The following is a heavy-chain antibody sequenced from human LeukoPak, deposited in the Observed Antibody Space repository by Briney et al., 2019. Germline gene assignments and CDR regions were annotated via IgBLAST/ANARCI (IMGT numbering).Heavy chain of an antibody. V-gene: IGHV4-38-2*02. CDR1: GYSISSGYY. CDR2: IYHSGST. Sequence: SETLSLTCTVSGYSISSGYYWGWIRQPPGKGLEWIGSIYHSGSTYYNPSLKSRVTISVDTSKNQFSLKLSSVTAADTAMYYCASVDYGDYETWYYFDYWGQGTLVTGSS. J-gene: IGHJ4*02. CDR3: ASVDYGDYETWYYFDY. D-gene: IGHD4-17*01.